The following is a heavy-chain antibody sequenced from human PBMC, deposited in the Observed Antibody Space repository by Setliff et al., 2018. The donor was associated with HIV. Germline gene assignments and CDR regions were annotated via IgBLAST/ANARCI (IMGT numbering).Heavy chain of an antibody. CDR1: GGSISSGSYY. V-gene: IGHV4-61*09. Sequence: LSLTCTVSGGSISSGSYYWSWIRQPAGKGLEWIGHIYTSGSTNYNPSLKSRVTMSVDTSKNQFSLKLSSVTAADTAVYYCARDGMVRGSKAFGYWGQGTQVTVSS. J-gene: IGHJ4*02. CDR3: ARDGMVRGSKAFGY. D-gene: IGHD3-10*01. CDR2: IYTSGST.